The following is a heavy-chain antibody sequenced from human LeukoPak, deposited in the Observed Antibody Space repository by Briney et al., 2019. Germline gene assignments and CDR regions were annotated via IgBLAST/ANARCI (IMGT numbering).Heavy chain of an antibody. CDR1: GGSTSSYY. J-gene: IGHJ3*02. D-gene: IGHD3-22*01. V-gene: IGHV4-4*07. CDR3: ARDRYYYDTSGYFSAFET. Sequence: SETLSLTCTVSGGSTSSYYWSWIRQPPGKGLEWIGRIFTSGIISGNTNYNPSLESRVTMSVDASRNQFSLKLTSVTAADTAIYYCARDRYYYDTSGYFSAFETWGQGTMVTVSS. CDR2: IFTSGIISGNT.